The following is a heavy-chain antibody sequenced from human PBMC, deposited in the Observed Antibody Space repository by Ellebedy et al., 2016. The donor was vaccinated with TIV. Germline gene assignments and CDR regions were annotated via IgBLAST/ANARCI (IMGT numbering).Heavy chain of an antibody. CDR3: ARGKSGTYIHHAFDS. V-gene: IGHV3-23*01. J-gene: IGHJ4*02. Sequence: GESLKISCVASGFTFSGYAMSWVRQAPGKGLEWVSGFGLSADYTYYADSVKGRFTISRDNSGNTLYLQMTSLRAEDTATYYCARGKSGTYIHHAFDSWGQGTLVTVSS. D-gene: IGHD3-16*01. CDR2: FGLSADYT. CDR1: GFTFSGYA.